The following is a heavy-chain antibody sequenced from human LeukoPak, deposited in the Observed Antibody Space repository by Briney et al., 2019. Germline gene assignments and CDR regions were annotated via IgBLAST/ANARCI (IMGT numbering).Heavy chain of an antibody. V-gene: IGHV1-69*13. CDR2: IIPIFGPA. J-gene: IGHJ6*02. Sequence: SVKVSCKASGGTFSGYAISWVRQAPGQGLEWMGGIIPIFGPANYAQKFQGRVTITADESTSTAYMELSSLRSEDTAVYHCARDLYCSSTSCYGMDYYYGMDVWGQGTTVTVSS. CDR1: GGTFSGYA. D-gene: IGHD2-2*01. CDR3: ARDLYCSSTSCYGMDYYYGMDV.